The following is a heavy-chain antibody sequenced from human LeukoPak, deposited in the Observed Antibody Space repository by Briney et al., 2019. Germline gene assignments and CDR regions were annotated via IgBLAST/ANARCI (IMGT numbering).Heavy chain of an antibody. Sequence: ASVKVSCKASGYTFTSYDINWVRQATVQGLEWMGWTNSNSGNTGYAQKFQGRVTMTRNTSISTAYMELSSLRSEDTAVYYCARSELRQTRWYYYDSSGPNWFDPWGQGTLVTVSS. CDR1: GYTFTSYD. CDR2: TNSNSGNT. CDR3: ARSELRQTRWYYYDSSGPNWFDP. J-gene: IGHJ5*02. D-gene: IGHD3-22*01. V-gene: IGHV1-8*01.